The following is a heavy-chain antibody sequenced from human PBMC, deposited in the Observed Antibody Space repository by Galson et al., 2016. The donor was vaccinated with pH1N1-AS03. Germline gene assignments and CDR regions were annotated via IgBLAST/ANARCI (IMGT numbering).Heavy chain of an antibody. D-gene: IGHD1-26*01. V-gene: IGHV1-58*01. CDR2: IVVGSGDT. J-gene: IGHJ4*02. CDR3: ATSGSIPPRFDD. CDR1: EFTSPTSA. Sequence: SVKVSCKASEFTSPTSAVQWVRQARGQRLEWLAWIVVGSGDTKYAQKFRERLTIIRDMSTSTAYMELSSLRSEDTAVYYCATSGSIPPRFDDWGQGTLVTVSS.